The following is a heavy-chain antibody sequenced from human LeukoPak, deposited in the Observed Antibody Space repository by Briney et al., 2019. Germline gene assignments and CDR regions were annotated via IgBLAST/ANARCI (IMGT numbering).Heavy chain of an antibody. J-gene: IGHJ4*02. CDR2: MNPNSGNT. V-gene: IGHV1-8*03. Sequence: ASVKVSCKASGYTFTSYDINWVRQATGQGLEWMGWMNPNSGNTGYAQKFQGRVTITRNTSISTAYMELSSLRSEDTAVYYCARGLDSGGWNKGDYWGQGALVTVSS. D-gene: IGHD6-19*01. CDR1: GYTFTSYD. CDR3: ARGLDSGGWNKGDY.